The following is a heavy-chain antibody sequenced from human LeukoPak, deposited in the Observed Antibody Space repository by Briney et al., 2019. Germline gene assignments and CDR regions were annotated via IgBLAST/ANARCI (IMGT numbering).Heavy chain of an antibody. CDR1: GFTFSSYG. V-gene: IGHV3-30*03. Sequence: GGSLRLSCAASGFTFSSYGMHWVRQAPGKGLEWVAVISYDGSNKYYADSVKGRFTISRDNSKNTLYLQMNSLRPEDTAVYYCAMSWTINWADYWGQGTLVIVSS. J-gene: IGHJ4*02. CDR2: ISYDGSNK. CDR3: AMSWTINWADY. D-gene: IGHD1-1*01.